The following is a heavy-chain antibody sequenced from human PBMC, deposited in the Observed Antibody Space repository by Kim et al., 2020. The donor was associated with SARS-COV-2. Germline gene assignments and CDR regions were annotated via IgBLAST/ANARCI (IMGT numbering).Heavy chain of an antibody. J-gene: IGHJ5*02. V-gene: IGHV1-3*01. Sequence: ASVKVSCKASGYTFTSHAMHWVRQAPGQRLEWMGWINAGNGNTKYSQKFQGRVTITRDTSASTAYMELSSLRSEDTAVYYCARVMDYYGSGSSEWFDPWGQGTLFTVSS. D-gene: IGHD3-10*01. CDR2: INAGNGNT. CDR3: ARVMDYYGSGSSEWFDP. CDR1: GYTFTSHA.